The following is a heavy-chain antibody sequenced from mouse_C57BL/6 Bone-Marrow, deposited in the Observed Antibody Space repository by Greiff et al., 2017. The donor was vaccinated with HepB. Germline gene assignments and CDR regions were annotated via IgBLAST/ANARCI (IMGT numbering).Heavy chain of an antibody. V-gene: IGHV1-4*01. CDR2: INPSSGYT. J-gene: IGHJ4*01. CDR1: GYTFTSYT. Sequence: QVQLQQSGAELARPGASVKMSCKASGYTFTSYTMHWVKQRPGQGLEWIGYINPSSGYTKYNQKFKDKATLTADKSSSTAYMQLSSLTSEDSAVYYCARGTTGSFYYAMDYWGQGTSVTVSS. CDR3: ARGTTGSFYYAMDY. D-gene: IGHD1-1*01.